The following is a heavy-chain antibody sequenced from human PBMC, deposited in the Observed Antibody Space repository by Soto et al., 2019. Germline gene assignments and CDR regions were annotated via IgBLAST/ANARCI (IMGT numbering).Heavy chain of an antibody. D-gene: IGHD1-26*01. CDR1: GFNFSNYD. CDR2: ISINSPDI. V-gene: IGHV3-21*01. Sequence: PGGSLRLSCASSGFNFSNYDMNWVRQAPGKGLEWVSCISINSPDIFYADSVRGRFTGSTDNDKNSVFLQMNSRRAEDTAVYYCTREEVRVGASTSNYYFYGMDVWGQGTTVTVSS. J-gene: IGHJ6*02. CDR3: TREEVRVGASTSNYYFYGMDV.